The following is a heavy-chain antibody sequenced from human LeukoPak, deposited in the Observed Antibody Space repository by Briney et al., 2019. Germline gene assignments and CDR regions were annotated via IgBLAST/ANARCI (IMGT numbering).Heavy chain of an antibody. CDR3: AKDRSGLTRSGRFDY. J-gene: IGHJ4*02. Sequence: GRSLRLSCAASGFTFSSYGMHWVRQAPGKGLEWVAVISYDGSNKYYADSVKGRFTISRDNSKNTLYLQMNSLRVEDTAVYYCAKDRSGLTRSGRFDYWGQGTLVTVSS. CDR1: GFTFSSYG. CDR2: ISYDGSNK. D-gene: IGHD6-19*01. V-gene: IGHV3-30*18.